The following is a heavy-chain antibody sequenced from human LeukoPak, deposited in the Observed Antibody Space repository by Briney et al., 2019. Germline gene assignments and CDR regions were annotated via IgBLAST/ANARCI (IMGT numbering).Heavy chain of an antibody. CDR2: IYYSGST. Sequence: FETLSLTCTVSGGSISSYYWSWIRQPPGKGLEWIGYIYYSGSTNYNPSLKSRVTISVDTSKNQFSLKLSSVTAADTAVYYCARHPVVTYVDYWGQGTLVTVSS. J-gene: IGHJ4*02. CDR3: ARHPVVTYVDY. D-gene: IGHD4-23*01. CDR1: GGSISSYY. V-gene: IGHV4-59*08.